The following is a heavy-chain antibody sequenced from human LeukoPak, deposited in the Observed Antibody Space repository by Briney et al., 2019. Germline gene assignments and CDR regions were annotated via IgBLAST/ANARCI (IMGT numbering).Heavy chain of an antibody. Sequence: GGSLRLSCAASGFTFSSYAMSWVRQAPGKGLEWVSVIYSGGSTYYADSVKGRFTISRDNSKNTLYLQMNSLRAEDTAVYYCASTQLWSALDYYGMDVWGQGTTVTVSS. J-gene: IGHJ6*02. D-gene: IGHD5-18*01. V-gene: IGHV3-53*01. CDR1: GFTFSSYA. CDR3: ASTQLWSALDYYGMDV. CDR2: IYSGGST.